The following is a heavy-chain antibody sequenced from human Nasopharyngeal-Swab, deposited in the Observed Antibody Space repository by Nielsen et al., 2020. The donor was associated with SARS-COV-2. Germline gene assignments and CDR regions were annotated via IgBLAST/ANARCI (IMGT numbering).Heavy chain of an antibody. V-gene: IGHV3-21*01. D-gene: IGHD3-3*01. CDR1: GFTFSNYN. CDR3: ARDGLDYDFWSAYFMDV. CDR2: ISSSSSYI. Sequence: GESLKISCAASGFTFSNYNFNWVRQAPGKGLEWASSISSSSSYIYYADSVKGRFTISRDNAKNSLYLQMNSLRAEDTAVYYCARDGLDYDFWSAYFMDVWGQGTTVTVSS. J-gene: IGHJ6*02.